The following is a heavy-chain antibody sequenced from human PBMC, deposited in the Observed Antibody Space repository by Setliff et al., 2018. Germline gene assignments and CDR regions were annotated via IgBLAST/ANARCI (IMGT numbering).Heavy chain of an antibody. CDR3: RFWSSYYKNDY. D-gene: IGHD3-3*01. J-gene: IGHJ4*02. V-gene: IGHV4-34*01. Sequence: SETLSLTCTVYGGSFSDYYGGWIRQSPGKRPEWIAEINQSGNTNYNPSLNSRVSVSVDTPTNQFSLKVFSVTAADTAVYYCRFWSSYYKNDYWAQGTLVTVSS. CDR2: INQSGNT. CDR1: GGSFSDYY.